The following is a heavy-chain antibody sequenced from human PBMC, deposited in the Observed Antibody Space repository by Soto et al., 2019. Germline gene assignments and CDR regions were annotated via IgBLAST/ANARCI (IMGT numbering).Heavy chain of an antibody. CDR2: IYYSGST. D-gene: IGHD6-6*01. Sequence: QVQLQESGPGLVKPSETLSLTCTVSGGSISSYYWSWIRQPPGKGLEWIGYIYYSGSTNYNPSLKSRVTISVDTSKNQFSLKLSSVTAADTAVYYCAREGQLYPYWFDPWGQGTLVTVSS. V-gene: IGHV4-59*01. CDR1: GGSISSYY. CDR3: AREGQLYPYWFDP. J-gene: IGHJ5*02.